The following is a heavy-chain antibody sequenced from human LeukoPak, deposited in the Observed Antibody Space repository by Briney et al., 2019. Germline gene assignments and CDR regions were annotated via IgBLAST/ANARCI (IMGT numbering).Heavy chain of an antibody. D-gene: IGHD4-17*01. Sequence: PGGSLRLSCAASGFTFSSYSMNWVRQAPGKGLEWVSYISTSSSTIYYADSVKGRFTISRDDAKNSLYLQMNSLRAEDTAVYYCARVKVYGDYRPDDYWGQGTLVTVSS. J-gene: IGHJ4*02. CDR1: GFTFSSYS. V-gene: IGHV3-48*04. CDR3: ARVKVYGDYRPDDY. CDR2: ISTSSSTI.